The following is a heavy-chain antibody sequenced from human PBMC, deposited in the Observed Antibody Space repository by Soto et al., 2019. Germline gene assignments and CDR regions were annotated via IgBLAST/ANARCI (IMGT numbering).Heavy chain of an antibody. CDR2: ISSYNGNT. J-gene: IGHJ3*02. D-gene: IGHD3-16*01. CDR3: ARNRSGKRRGGDAFDT. Sequence: QVQLVQSGAEVKKPGASVKVSCKASGYTFSTFGYTWVRQATGQGLEWMGWISSYNGNTNYARKLMARVTTTKDPSTTTDYVVLRSMRSDDTAVYYCARNRSGKRRGGDAFDTWGQWTMVTVSS. CDR1: GYTFSTFG. V-gene: IGHV1-18*01.